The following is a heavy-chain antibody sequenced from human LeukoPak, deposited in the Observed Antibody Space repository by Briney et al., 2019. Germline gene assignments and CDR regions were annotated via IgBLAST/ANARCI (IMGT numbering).Heavy chain of an antibody. CDR2: IWYDGSNK. D-gene: IGHD2/OR15-2a*01. CDR3: ARDLSTGSYYYYGMDV. CDR1: GFTFSSYG. Sequence: PGRSLRLSCAASGFTFSSYGMHWVRQAPGKGLEWVAVIWYDGSNKYYADSVKGRFTISRDNSKNTLYLQMNSLRAEDTAVYYCARDLSTGSYYYYGMDVWGQGTTVTVSS. V-gene: IGHV3-33*01. J-gene: IGHJ6*02.